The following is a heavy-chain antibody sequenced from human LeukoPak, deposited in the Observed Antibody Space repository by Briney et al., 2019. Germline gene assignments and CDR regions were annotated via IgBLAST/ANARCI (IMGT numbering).Heavy chain of an antibody. J-gene: IGHJ3*02. CDR3: ARRAGIWAFDI. CDR2: IYYSGST. CDR1: GGSISSYY. Sequence: PSETLSLTCTVSGGSISSYYWSWIRQPPGKGLEWIGYIYYSGSTNYNPSLKSRVTISVDTSKNQFSLKLSSVTAADTAVYYCARRAGIWAFDIWGQGTMVTVSS. D-gene: IGHD6-19*01. V-gene: IGHV4-59*01.